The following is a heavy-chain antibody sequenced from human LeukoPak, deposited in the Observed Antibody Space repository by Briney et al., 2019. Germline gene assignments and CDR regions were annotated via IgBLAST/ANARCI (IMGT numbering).Heavy chain of an antibody. V-gene: IGHV4-61*01. J-gene: IGHJ4*02. CDR3: ARMYSNYFDY. CDR2: IFYSGST. CDR1: GGPVSSGSYY. Sequence: SETLSLTCTVSGGPVSSGSYYWSWIRQPPGKGLEWIGYIFYSGSTNYNPSLKSRVTISVDTSKNQFSLKLSSVTAAHTAVYYCARMYSNYFDYWGQGTLVTVSS. D-gene: IGHD4-11*01.